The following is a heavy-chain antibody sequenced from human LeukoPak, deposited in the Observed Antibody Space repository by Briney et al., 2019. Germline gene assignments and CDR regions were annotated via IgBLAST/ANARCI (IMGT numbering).Heavy chain of an antibody. Sequence: GGSLRLSCAASGFTFSNYNMNWVRQTPGKGLEWVSSITRDSIYTFYADSVKGRFTISRDNAKNSLSLQMNSLRAEDTAVYYCARDAGLSSAWGIIPGYYFDYWGQGTLVTVSS. V-gene: IGHV3-21*04. CDR2: ITRDSIYT. J-gene: IGHJ4*02. D-gene: IGHD6-19*01. CDR1: GFTFSNYN. CDR3: ARDAGLSSAWGIIPGYYFDY.